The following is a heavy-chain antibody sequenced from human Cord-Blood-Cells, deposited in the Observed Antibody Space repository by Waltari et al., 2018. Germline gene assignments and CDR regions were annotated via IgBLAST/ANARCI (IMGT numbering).Heavy chain of an antibody. V-gene: IGHV1-69*01. D-gene: IGHD6-13*01. Sequence: QVQLVQSGAEVKKPGSSVKVSCTAPGVTFSSYAISWVRQAPGQGLEWMGGSIPIFGTANYAQKFQGRVTITADESTSTAYMELSSLRSEDTAVYYCARFSDRTAALYYGMDVWGQGTTVTVSS. CDR3: ARFSDRTAALYYGMDV. J-gene: IGHJ6*02. CDR1: GVTFSSYA. CDR2: SIPIFGTA.